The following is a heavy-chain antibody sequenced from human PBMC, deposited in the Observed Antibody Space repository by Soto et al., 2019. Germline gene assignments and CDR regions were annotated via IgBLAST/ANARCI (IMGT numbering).Heavy chain of an antibody. CDR2: IIPIHGIA. Sequence: QVQLVQSGAEVKKPGSSVKVSCKASGGTFSSYTISWVRQAPGQGHEWMGRIIPIHGIANYAQEFQGRVTITADKSTSTAYMELSSLRSEDTAVYYCASGYCSSTSCYVAGYYYYYGMDVWGQGTTVTVSS. CDR3: ASGYCSSTSCYVAGYYYYYGMDV. J-gene: IGHJ6*02. V-gene: IGHV1-69*02. D-gene: IGHD2-2*01. CDR1: GGTFSSYT.